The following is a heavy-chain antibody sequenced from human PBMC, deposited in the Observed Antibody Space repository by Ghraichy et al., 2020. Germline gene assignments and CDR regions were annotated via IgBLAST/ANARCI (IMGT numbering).Heavy chain of an antibody. V-gene: IGHV3-7*01. CDR1: GFTYSDYL. J-gene: IGHJ5*02. CDR3: ARDAGLSWFDP. Sequence: GGSLRLSCAASGFTYSDYLMSWVRQAPGKGLEWVATINQDGSEKFSVDSVKGRFAISRDNARTSLFLQMNSRRAEDTAVYYCARDAGLSWFDPWGQGTLVTVSS. D-gene: IGHD2/OR15-2a*01. CDR2: INQDGSEK.